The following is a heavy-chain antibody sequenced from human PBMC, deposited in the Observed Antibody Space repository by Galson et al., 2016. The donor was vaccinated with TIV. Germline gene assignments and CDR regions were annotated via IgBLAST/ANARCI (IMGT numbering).Heavy chain of an antibody. D-gene: IGHD1-20*01. V-gene: IGHV1-69*13. CDR3: ARAPPEGYNWTQYLQH. J-gene: IGHJ1*01. CDR2: IIPIYATT. CDR1: GGTFRSYT. Sequence: SVKVSCKASGGTFRSYTIIWVRQAPGQGLEWLGGIIPIYATTNYAQNFQGRVTITADASASTVYMELGSLRSEDTAVYFCARAPPEGYNWTQYLQHWGQGTRVTVSS.